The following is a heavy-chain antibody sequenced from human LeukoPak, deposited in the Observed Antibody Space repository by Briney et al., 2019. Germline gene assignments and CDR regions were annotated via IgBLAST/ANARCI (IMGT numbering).Heavy chain of an antibody. J-gene: IGHJ4*02. CDR3: AASYLSPGGFDY. Sequence: SETLSLTCTVSGGSISSYYWSWIRQPPGKGLEWIGYIYYSGSTNYNPSLKSRVTISADTSKNQFSLKLSSVTAADTAVYYCAASYLSPGGFDYWGQGTLVTVSS. CDR2: IYYSGST. D-gene: IGHD2/OR15-2a*01. CDR1: GGSISSYY. V-gene: IGHV4-59*01.